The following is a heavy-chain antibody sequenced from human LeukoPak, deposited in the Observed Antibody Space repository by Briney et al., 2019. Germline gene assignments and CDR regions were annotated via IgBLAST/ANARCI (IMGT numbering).Heavy chain of an antibody. V-gene: IGHV4-39*07. CDR1: DGSISSSSYY. D-gene: IGHD1-26*01. J-gene: IGHJ4*02. Sequence: SETLSLTCTVSDGSISSSSYYWGWIRQPPGKGLEWIGSIYYSGSTYYNPSLKSRVTISVDTSKNQFSLKLSSVTAADTAVYYCARDRGGSYYGELDYWGQGTLVTVSS. CDR3: ARDRGGSYYGELDY. CDR2: IYYSGST.